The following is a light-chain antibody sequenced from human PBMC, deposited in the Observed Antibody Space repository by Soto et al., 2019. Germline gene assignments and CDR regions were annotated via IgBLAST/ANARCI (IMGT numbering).Light chain of an antibody. Sequence: EIELTQSPATLSLSPGETATLSCRASQNVDKFLSWYQQKPGQAPRLLIYAASSRAARIPDRFSGSGSGTDFTLTIRRLEPEDFAVYYCQQYYTSPPLYTFGQGTTLQIK. CDR2: AAS. CDR1: QNVDKF. CDR3: QQYYTSPPLYT. J-gene: IGKJ2*01. V-gene: IGKV3-20*01.